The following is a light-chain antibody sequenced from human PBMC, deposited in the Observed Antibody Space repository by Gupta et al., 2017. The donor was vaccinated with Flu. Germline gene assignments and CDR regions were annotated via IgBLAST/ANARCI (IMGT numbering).Light chain of an antibody. J-gene: IGKJ3*01. CDR3: QQCKNRPPFT. CDR2: KVS. CDR1: QSLVDSDGNNY. V-gene: IGKV2-30*01. Sequence: EDVMTQSPLSLPVTLGQPASISFRSSQSLVDSDGNNYLNWFQQRPGQAPRRLMYKVSKRDSGVPDRFSGSGSGTDFTLKISRVEAEDIGVYYCQQCKNRPPFTFGHGTKVDIK.